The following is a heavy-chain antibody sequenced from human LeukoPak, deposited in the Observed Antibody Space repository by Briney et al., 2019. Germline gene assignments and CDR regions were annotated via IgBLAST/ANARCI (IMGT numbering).Heavy chain of an antibody. CDR1: GFTFSSYA. V-gene: IGHV3-30-3*01. D-gene: IGHD2-2*01. Sequence: GGSLRLSCAASGFTFSSYAMHWVRQAPGKGLEWVAVISYDGSNKYYAASVKGRFNISRDNSKNTLYLQMNSLRAEDTAVYYCAREGCCSSTSCYLYYCYYGMDVWGQGTTVTVSS. CDR3: AREGCCSSTSCYLYYCYYGMDV. J-gene: IGHJ6*02. CDR2: ISYDGSNK.